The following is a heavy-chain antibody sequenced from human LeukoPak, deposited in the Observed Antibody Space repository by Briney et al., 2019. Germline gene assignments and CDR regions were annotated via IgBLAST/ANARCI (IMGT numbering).Heavy chain of an antibody. D-gene: IGHD6-13*01. CDR3: ANGQQDPDYYMDV. Sequence: SETLSLTCTVSGGSISNSYQWGWIRQPPGKGLEWIGSISYSGSTNYNPSLRSRVTMSVDTSKNQFSLKLNSVTAADTAVYFCANGQQDPDYYMDVWSKGTTVTVSS. CDR1: GGSISNSYQ. V-gene: IGHV4-39*01. J-gene: IGHJ6*03. CDR2: ISYSGST.